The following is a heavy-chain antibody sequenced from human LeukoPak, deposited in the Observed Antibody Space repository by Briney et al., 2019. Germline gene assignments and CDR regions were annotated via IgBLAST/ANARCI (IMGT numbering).Heavy chain of an antibody. CDR2: IYSGGST. V-gene: IGHV3-66*04. CDR3: ARHSSYYDSSGYYVSDYYYYYGMDV. CDR1: GFTVSSNY. J-gene: IGHJ6*02. D-gene: IGHD3-22*01. Sequence: GGSLRLSCAASGFTVSSNYMSWVRQAPGKGLEWVSVIYSGGSTYYADSVKGRFTISRDNSKNTLYLQMNSLRAEDTAVYYCARHSSYYDSSGYYVSDYYYYYGMDVWGQGTTVTVSS.